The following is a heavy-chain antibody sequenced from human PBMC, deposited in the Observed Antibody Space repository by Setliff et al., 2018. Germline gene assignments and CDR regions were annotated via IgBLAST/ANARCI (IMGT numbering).Heavy chain of an antibody. Sequence: PSETLSLTCAVYGGSFSGYYWSWIRQPPGKGLEWIGEINHSGSTNYNSSLKSRVTISVDTSKNQFSLKLSSVTAADTAVYYCARGRGYCSSTSCCFVFSGWFDPWGQGTLVTVSS. J-gene: IGHJ5*02. CDR1: GGSFSGYY. CDR3: ARGRGYCSSTSCCFVFSGWFDP. CDR2: INHSGST. D-gene: IGHD2-2*01. V-gene: IGHV4-34*01.